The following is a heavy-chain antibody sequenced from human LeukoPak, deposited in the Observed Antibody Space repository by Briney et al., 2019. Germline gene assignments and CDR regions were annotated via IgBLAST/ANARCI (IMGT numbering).Heavy chain of an antibody. D-gene: IGHD3-10*01. CDR1: GGSISSYY. V-gene: IGHV4-59*01. CDR3: ARDHYYGSGTRFDP. CDR2: IYYSGST. J-gene: IGHJ5*02. Sequence: SETLSLTCTVSGGSISSYYWSWIRQPPGKGLEWIGYIYYSGSTNYNPSLKSRVTISVDTSKNQFSLKLSSATAADTAVYYCARDHYYGSGTRFDPWGQGTLVTVSS.